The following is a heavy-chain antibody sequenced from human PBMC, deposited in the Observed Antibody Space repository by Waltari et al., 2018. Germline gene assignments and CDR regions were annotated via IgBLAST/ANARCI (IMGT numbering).Heavy chain of an antibody. V-gene: IGHV4-39*01. CDR1: SVSFISISYY. CDR2: IYYSGST. D-gene: IGHD6-13*01. J-gene: IGHJ3*02. Sequence: QMHLQVSGVVRVEPWESQSLICSVASVSFISISYYCGLTRQPPGKGLEWLGSIYYSGSTYYNPSLKSRVTISVDTSKNQFSLKLSSVTAADTAVYYCARPYSSNYAFDIWGQETMVTVSS. CDR3: ARPYSSNYAFDI.